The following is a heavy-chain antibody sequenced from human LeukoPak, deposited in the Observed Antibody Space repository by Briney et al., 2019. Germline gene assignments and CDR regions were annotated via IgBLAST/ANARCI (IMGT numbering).Heavy chain of an antibody. CDR2: IYYSGST. Sequence: SETLSLTCTVSGGSISSSSYYWGWIRQPPGKGLEWIGSIYYSGSTYYNPSLKSRVTISVDTSKNQFSLKLSSVTAADTAVYYCARRRHYYDSSGAGPFDYWGQGTLVTVSS. V-gene: IGHV4-39*01. CDR1: GGSISSSSYY. J-gene: IGHJ4*02. CDR3: ARRRHYYDSSGAGPFDY. D-gene: IGHD3-22*01.